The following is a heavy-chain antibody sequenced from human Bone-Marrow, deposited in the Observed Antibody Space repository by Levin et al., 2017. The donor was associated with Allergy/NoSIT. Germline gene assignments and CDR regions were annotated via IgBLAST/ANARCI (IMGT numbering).Heavy chain of an antibody. J-gene: IGHJ3*02. V-gene: IGHV3-74*01. CDR1: GFTFSSYW. CDR3: AGEATSAFDM. D-gene: IGHD2-2*01. CDR2: INSDGTST. Sequence: GESLKISCAASGFTFSSYWMHWVRQAPGKGLVWVSRINSDGTSTVYADSVKGRVTIPRDNAKNTLYLQMNSLRVEDTAVYYCAGEATSAFDMWGQGTLVTVSS.